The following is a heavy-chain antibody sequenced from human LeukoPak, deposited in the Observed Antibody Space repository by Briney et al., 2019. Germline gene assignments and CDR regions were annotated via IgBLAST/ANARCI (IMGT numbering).Heavy chain of an antibody. J-gene: IGHJ3*02. Sequence: ASVKVSCKASGYTFTSYAMHWVRQAPGQRLEWMGWINAGNGNTKYSQNFQGRVTMTRNTSISTAYMELSSLRSEDTAVYYCARMYSSSWFDAFDIWGQGTMVTVSS. D-gene: IGHD6-13*01. CDR2: INAGNGNT. CDR3: ARMYSSSWFDAFDI. V-gene: IGHV1-3*01. CDR1: GYTFTSYA.